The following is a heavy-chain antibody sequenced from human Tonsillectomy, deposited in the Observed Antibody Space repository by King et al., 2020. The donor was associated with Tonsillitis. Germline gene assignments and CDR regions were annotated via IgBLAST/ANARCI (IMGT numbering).Heavy chain of an antibody. CDR2: IYYSGST. J-gene: IGHJ4*02. D-gene: IGHD6-19*01. V-gene: IGHV4-39*01. Sequence: LQLQESGPGLVKPSETLSLTCTVSGGSISSSSYYWGWIRQPPGKGLEWIGSIYYSGSTYHNPSLKGRVTISVDTSENQFSLKLSCVTAADTAVYYCARPAVAGIFDYWGQGTLVTVSS. CDR1: GGSISSSSYY. CDR3: ARPAVAGIFDY.